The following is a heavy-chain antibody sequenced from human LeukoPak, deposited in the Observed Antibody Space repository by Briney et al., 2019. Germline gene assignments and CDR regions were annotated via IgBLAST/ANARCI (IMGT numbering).Heavy chain of an antibody. CDR1: GFGVSNNY. D-gene: IGHD3-3*01. Sequence: PGGSLTLSCAGSGFGVSNNYMSWVRQAPGKGLEWVSGISGGGTAHYADSVMGRFTVSRDNSKNTLHLQMNSLRAEDTAVYYCARDDGRSGCAHWGQGTLVTVSS. CDR2: ISGGGTA. J-gene: IGHJ4*02. V-gene: IGHV3-53*01. CDR3: ARDDGRSGCAH.